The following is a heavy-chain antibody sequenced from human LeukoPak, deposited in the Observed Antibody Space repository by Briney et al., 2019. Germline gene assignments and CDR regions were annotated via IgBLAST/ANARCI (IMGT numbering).Heavy chain of an antibody. CDR2: IAWNGGST. CDR1: GFSFHDHG. Sequence: GGSLRLSCAASGFSFHDHGMSWVRQAPGKGLEWVSGIAWNGGSTGYVDSVKGRFTISRDDAKNSLYLQMNSLRVEDTALYYCASRPAAGSEWYLDHWGQGILVTVSS. J-gene: IGHJ4*02. D-gene: IGHD6-13*01. CDR3: ASRPAAGSEWYLDH. V-gene: IGHV3-20*04.